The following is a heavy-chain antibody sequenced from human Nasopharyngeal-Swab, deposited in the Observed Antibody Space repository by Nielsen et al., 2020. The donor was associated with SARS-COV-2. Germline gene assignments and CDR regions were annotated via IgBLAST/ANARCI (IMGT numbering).Heavy chain of an antibody. CDR3: AKDSGAGFCDDGSCFPTNH. CDR2: MSGRGEKT. V-gene: IGHV3-23*01. Sequence: GESLKISCAASGFTFTSYAMNWVRHAPGKGLEWVSGMSGRGEKTYYAESVKGRFTISRDISKNTLYLQMNGLRAEDTAVYYCAKDSGAGFCDDGSCFPTNHWGLGNLVTVSS. J-gene: IGHJ5*02. CDR1: GFTFTSYA. D-gene: IGHD2-15*01.